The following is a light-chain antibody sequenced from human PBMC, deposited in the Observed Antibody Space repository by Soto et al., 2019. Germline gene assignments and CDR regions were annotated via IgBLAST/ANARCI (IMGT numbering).Light chain of an antibody. J-gene: IGKJ2*01. Sequence: DIQMTQSPSSLSASVGDRVTITCRASQSISSYLNWYQQKPGKAPNLLIYAASSLQSGVPSRFSGSGSGTDFTLTISSLQPEDFATYYCQQSYSIPYTFGQGTELEIK. CDR1: QSISSY. CDR3: QQSYSIPYT. CDR2: AAS. V-gene: IGKV1-39*01.